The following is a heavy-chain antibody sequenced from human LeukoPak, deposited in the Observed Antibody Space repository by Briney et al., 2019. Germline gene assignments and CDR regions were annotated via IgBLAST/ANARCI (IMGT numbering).Heavy chain of an antibody. D-gene: IGHD6-13*01. Sequence: SQTLSLTCAISGDSVSSNIAAWNWTRQSPSRGLEWLGRKYYRPKWTYVYAVSVKSRISINADTSKKQFSLNLRSVAPEDTALYYCARDVSAGADYWGQGTLVTVSS. J-gene: IGHJ4*02. CDR1: GDSVSSNIAA. CDR2: KYYRPKWTY. CDR3: ARDVSAGADY. V-gene: IGHV6-1*01.